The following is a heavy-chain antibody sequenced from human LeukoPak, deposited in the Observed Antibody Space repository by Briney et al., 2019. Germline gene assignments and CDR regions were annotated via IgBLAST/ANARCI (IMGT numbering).Heavy chain of an antibody. D-gene: IGHD3-3*01. CDR3: AREGQSGGRRFDY. V-gene: IGHV3-23*01. CDR2: ISGSGGST. J-gene: IGHJ4*02. CDR1: GFTFSSYA. Sequence: GGSLRLSCAASGFTFSSYAMSWVRQAPGKGLEWASAISGSGGSTYYADSVKGRFTISRDNSKNTLYLQMNSLGAEDTAVYYCAREGQSGGRRFDYWGQGTLVTVSS.